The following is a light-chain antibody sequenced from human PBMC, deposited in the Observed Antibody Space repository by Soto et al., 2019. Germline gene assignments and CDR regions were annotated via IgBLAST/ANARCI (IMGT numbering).Light chain of an antibody. CDR1: QYISRY. J-gene: IGKJ5*01. CDR2: AAS. V-gene: IGKV1-39*01. Sequence: DIQITQSPSTLSASVGDRVTITCRASQYISRYLNWYQQKAGKAPQLLIYAASTLQGGVPSRFSGSESGTDFTLTISNLQPEDFATYYCQQANSFPITFGQGTRLEIK. CDR3: QQANSFPIT.